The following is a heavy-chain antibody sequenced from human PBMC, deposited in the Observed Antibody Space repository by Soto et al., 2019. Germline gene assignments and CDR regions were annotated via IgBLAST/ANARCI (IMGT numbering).Heavy chain of an antibody. J-gene: IGHJ6*02. CDR2: INQDGSER. CDR3: ARGDIVVVVAAGGMDV. CDR1: GFTFSNYW. Sequence: QTGGSLRLSCVASGFTFSNYWMTWVRQAPGKGLEWVANINQDGSERTHVDSVKGRFTVSRDNAKNSLYLEMNRLRAEDTAVYYCARGDIVVVVAAGGMDVWGQGTTVTVSS. D-gene: IGHD2-15*01. V-gene: IGHV3-7*01.